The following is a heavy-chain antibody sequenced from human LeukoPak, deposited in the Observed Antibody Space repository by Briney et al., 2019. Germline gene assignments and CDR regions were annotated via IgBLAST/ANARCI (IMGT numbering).Heavy chain of an antibody. Sequence: PSETLSLTCTVSGGSISSGSYYWSWIRQPAGKALEWIGRIYLTRGTDYNPSLKSRVTMSIDPSQNQFSLRLTSVTAADTAIYYCGRESREVVGDGYYIDSWGQGTPVTVSS. J-gene: IGHJ4*02. D-gene: IGHD2-2*03. CDR3: GRESREVVGDGYYIDS. V-gene: IGHV4-61*02. CDR2: IYLTRGT. CDR1: GGSISSGSYY.